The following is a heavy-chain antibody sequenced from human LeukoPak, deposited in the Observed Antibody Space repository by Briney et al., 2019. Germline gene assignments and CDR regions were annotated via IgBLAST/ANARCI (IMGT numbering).Heavy chain of an antibody. CDR1: GFTFDDYA. D-gene: IGHD4-23*01. CDR2: ISWNSGSI. V-gene: IGHV3-9*01. J-gene: IGHJ4*02. Sequence: GGSLRLSCAASGFTFDDYAMHWVRQAPGKGLEWVSGISWNSGSIGYADSVKGRFTISRDNAKNSLYLQMNSLRAEDTAVYYCAKTGNSGFDYWGQGTLVTVSS. CDR3: AKTGNSGFDY.